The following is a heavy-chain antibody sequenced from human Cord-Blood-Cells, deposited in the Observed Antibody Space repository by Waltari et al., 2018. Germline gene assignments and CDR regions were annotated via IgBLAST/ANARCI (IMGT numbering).Heavy chain of an antibody. V-gene: IGHV4-34*01. J-gene: IGHJ3*02. CDR2: INHSGST. CDR1: GVSFSGYY. D-gene: IGHD3-22*01. Sequence: QVQLQQWGAGLLKPSETLSLTCAVYGVSFSGYYWSWIRQPPGKGLEWIGEINHSGSTNYNPSLKSRVTISVDTSKNQFSLKLSSVTAADTAVYYCARVLDYYDSSGYYYFAFDIWGQGTMVTVSS. CDR3: ARVLDYYDSSGYYYFAFDI.